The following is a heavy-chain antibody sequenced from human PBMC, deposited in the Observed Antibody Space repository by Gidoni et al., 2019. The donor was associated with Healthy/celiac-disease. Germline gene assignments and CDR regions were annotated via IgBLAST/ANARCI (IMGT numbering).Heavy chain of an antibody. CDR2: MNPNSGNT. Sequence: QVQLVQSGAEVKKPGASVQVSCKASGYTFTSYDINWVRQATGQGLEWMGWMNPNSGNTGYAQKFQGRGTMTRNTSISTAYMELSSLRSEDTAVYYCAAQGVGATMREYYYYGMDVWGQGTTVTVSS. V-gene: IGHV1-8*01. CDR3: AAQGVGATMREYYYYGMDV. D-gene: IGHD1-26*01. CDR1: GYTFTSYD. J-gene: IGHJ6*02.